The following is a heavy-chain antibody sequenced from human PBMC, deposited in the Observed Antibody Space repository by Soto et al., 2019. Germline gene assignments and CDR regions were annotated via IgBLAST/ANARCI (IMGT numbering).Heavy chain of an antibody. D-gene: IGHD2-15*01. V-gene: IGHV4-34*01. Sequence: QVQLQQWGAGLLKPSETLSLTCAVYGGSLSGSYWSWIRQPPGTGLEWIGEIHHSGSTYYNPSLKSRVTVSVDTSKNQFSLKLNSVTAADTAVYYCASPGYCSAGTCYPDDWGQGTLVTVSS. J-gene: IGHJ4*02. CDR3: ASPGYCSAGTCYPDD. CDR1: GGSLSGSY. CDR2: IHHSGST.